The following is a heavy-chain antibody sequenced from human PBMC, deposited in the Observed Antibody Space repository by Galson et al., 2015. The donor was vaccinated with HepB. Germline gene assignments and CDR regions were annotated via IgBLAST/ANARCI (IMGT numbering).Heavy chain of an antibody. CDR2: ISYSGST. J-gene: IGHJ4*02. D-gene: IGHD6-19*01. V-gene: IGHV4-39*01. CDR3: AYTPYHTAVAGTIGGESY. CDR1: GGSISSMTYY. Sequence: SETLSLTCTVSGGSISSMTYYWGWIRQPPGKGLEWIGSISYSGSTYYNPSLKSRVTISVDTSKNQFSLKLSSMTAADTAVYYCAYTPYHTAVAGTIGGESYWGQGTLVTVSS.